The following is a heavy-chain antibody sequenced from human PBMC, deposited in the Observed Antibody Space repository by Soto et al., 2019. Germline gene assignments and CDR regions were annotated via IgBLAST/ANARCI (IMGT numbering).Heavy chain of an antibody. Sequence: ASVKISCKASGYTFTSYGISWVRQAPGQGLEWMGWISAYNGNTNYAQKLQGRVTMTTDTSTSTAYMELRSLRSDDTAVYYCASGCYSYGAKYYFDYWGQGTLVTVSS. V-gene: IGHV1-18*01. J-gene: IGHJ4*02. CDR3: ASGCYSYGAKYYFDY. CDR1: GYTFTSYG. D-gene: IGHD5-18*01. CDR2: ISAYNGNT.